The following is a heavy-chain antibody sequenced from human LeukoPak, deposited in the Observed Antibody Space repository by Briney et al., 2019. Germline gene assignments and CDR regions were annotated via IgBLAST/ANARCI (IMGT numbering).Heavy chain of an antibody. V-gene: IGHV4-39*07. D-gene: IGHD3-10*01. CDR3: ARDRLPVTMVRGVIITGFDY. CDR2: IYYSGST. CDR1: GGSISSNSYY. Sequence: SETLSLTCTVSGGSISSNSYYWGWIRQPPGKGLEWIGSIYYSGSTYYNPSLKSRVTISVDTSKNQFSLKLSSVTAADTAVYYCARDRLPVTMVRGVIITGFDYWGQGTLVTVSS. J-gene: IGHJ4*02.